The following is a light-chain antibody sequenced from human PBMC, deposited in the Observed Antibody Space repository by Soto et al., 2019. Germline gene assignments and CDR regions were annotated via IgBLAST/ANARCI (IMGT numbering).Light chain of an antibody. CDR3: CSYAGNYYV. V-gene: IGLV2-11*01. J-gene: IGLJ1*01. CDR1: SSDVGGYNY. CDR2: DVS. Sequence: QSALTQPRSVSGSPGQSVTISCTGTSSDVGGYNYVSWYQQHPGKAPKLMIYDVSKRPSGVPDRFSGSKSDNTASLTISGLQAEDEADYHCCSYAGNYYVFGTGTKLTVL.